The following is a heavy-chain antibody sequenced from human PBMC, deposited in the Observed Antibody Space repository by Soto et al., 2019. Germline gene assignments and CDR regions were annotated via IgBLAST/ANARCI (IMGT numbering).Heavy chain of an antibody. D-gene: IGHD2-15*01. Sequence: ASVKVSCKASGYTFSSYYMHWVRQAPGQGLEWMGIVTPIGDYTAYAQKFQGRVTMTRDTSATTVYMELSSLTSEDTAVYYCTRWARGSGSSSIDAIDIWGQGTIVTVSS. CDR2: VTPIGDYT. CDR3: TRWARGSGSSSIDAIDI. J-gene: IGHJ3*02. CDR1: GYTFSSYY. V-gene: IGHV1-46*01.